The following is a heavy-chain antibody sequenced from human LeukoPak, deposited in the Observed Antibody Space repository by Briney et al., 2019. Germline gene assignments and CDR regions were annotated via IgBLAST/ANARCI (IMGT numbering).Heavy chain of an antibody. CDR2: FDPEDGET. Sequence: GASVKVSCKVSGYTLTELSMHWVRQAPGKGLEWMGGFDPEDGETIYAQKFQGRVTMTEDTSSDTAYMELSSLRSEDTAVYYCATSRWVPAAPAGYGMDVWGQGTTVTVSS. J-gene: IGHJ6*02. D-gene: IGHD2-2*01. CDR3: ATSRWVPAAPAGYGMDV. CDR1: GYTLTELS. V-gene: IGHV1-24*01.